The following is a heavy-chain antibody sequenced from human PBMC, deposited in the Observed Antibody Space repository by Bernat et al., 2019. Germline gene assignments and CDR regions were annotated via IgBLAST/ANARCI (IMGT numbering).Heavy chain of an antibody. D-gene: IGHD3-22*01. Sequence: EVQLVESGGGVVRPGGSMRLSCAASGFTFDDYGMSWVRQAPGKGLEWVSGINWNGGSTGYADSVKGRFTISRDNAKNSLYLQMNSLRAEDTALYYCARDITMIVPRDNWFDPWGQGTLVTVSS. V-gene: IGHV3-20*04. CDR3: ARDITMIVPRDNWFDP. J-gene: IGHJ5*02. CDR2: INWNGGST. CDR1: GFTFDDYG.